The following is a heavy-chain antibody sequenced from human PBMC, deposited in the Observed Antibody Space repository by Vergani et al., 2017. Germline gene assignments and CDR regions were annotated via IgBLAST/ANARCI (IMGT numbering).Heavy chain of an antibody. CDR1: RGTFSSYT. CDR2: IIPNLDIT. D-gene: IGHD6-13*01. V-gene: IGHV1-69*09. Sequence: QVQLVQSGAEVKKPGASVKVSCKASRGTFSSYTISWVRQAPGQGLEWVGRIIPNLDITNYAQKFQGRVSITADKSASTAYMQLSSLRSEDTAVYYCAVIAAAADYWGQGTLVTVSS. J-gene: IGHJ4*02. CDR3: AVIAAAADY.